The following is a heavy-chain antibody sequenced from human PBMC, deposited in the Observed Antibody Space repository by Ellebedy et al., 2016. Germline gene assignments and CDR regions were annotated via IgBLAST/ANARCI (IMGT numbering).Heavy chain of an antibody. Sequence: ASVKVSCXVSGYTLTELSMHWVRQAPGKGLEWMGGFDPEDGETIYAQKFQSRVTMTEDTSTDTAYMELRSLRSDDTAVYYCARDRYCSSTSCYAFYYYGMDVWGQGTTVTVSS. CDR3: ARDRYCSSTSCYAFYYYGMDV. CDR1: GYTLTELS. D-gene: IGHD2-2*01. J-gene: IGHJ6*02. CDR2: FDPEDGET. V-gene: IGHV1-24*01.